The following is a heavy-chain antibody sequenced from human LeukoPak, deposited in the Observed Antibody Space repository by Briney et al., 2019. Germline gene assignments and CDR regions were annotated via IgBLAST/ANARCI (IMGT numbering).Heavy chain of an antibody. CDR2: IYTSGST. J-gene: IGHJ4*02. Sequence: PSETLSLTCTVSGGSISSYYWSWIRQPAGKGLEWIGRIYTSGSTNYNASLKSRVSMSVDTSKNQFSLKLSSVTAADTAVFYCTRENSGSYREFDYWGQGTLVTVSS. CDR1: GGSISSYY. CDR3: TRENSGSYREFDY. D-gene: IGHD1-26*01. V-gene: IGHV4-4*07.